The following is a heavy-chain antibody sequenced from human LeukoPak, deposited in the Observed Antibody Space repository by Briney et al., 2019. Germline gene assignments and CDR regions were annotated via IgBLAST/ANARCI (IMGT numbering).Heavy chain of an antibody. CDR2: VNHGGSA. V-gene: IGHV4-34*01. CDR1: GGSFSGYW. J-gene: IGHJ4*02. D-gene: IGHD6-19*01. Sequence: SETLSLTCAVYGGSFSGYWWSWVRQPPGKGLEWIGEVNHGGSANYSPSLKSRVTISVDTSKNQFSLKLSSVTAADTAVYYCARGGDSSGHRLCDYWGQGTLVTVSS. CDR3: ARGGDSSGHRLCDY.